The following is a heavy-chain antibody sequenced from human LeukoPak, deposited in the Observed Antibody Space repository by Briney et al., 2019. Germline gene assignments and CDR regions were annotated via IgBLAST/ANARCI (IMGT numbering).Heavy chain of an antibody. V-gene: IGHV4-4*07. CDR1: GGSISSYY. J-gene: IGHJ4*02. D-gene: IGHD4-17*01. CDR3: ARDSSYGDYDAGFDY. Sequence: SETLSLTCTVSGGSISSYYWSWIRQPAGKGLEWIGRIYTSGSTNYNPSLKSRVTMSVDTSKNQFSLKLSSVTAADTAVYYCARDSSYGDYDAGFDYWGQGTLVTVSS. CDR2: IYTSGST.